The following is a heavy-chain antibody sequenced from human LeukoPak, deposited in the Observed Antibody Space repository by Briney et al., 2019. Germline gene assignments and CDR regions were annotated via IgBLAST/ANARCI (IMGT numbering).Heavy chain of an antibody. J-gene: IGHJ1*01. CDR1: GFTFSSYA. V-gene: IGHV3-23*01. CDR2: ISGSGGST. Sequence: PGGSLRLSCAASGFTFSSYAMSWVRQAPGKGLEWVSAISGSGGSTYYADSVKGRFTISRDNSKNTLYLQMNSLRAEDTAVYYCAKDREGCSGGSCHPQYFQHWGQGTLVTVSS. D-gene: IGHD2-15*01. CDR3: AKDREGCSGGSCHPQYFQH.